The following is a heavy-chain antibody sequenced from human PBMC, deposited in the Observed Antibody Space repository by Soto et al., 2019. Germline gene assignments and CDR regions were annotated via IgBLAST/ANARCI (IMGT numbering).Heavy chain of an antibody. D-gene: IGHD1-26*01. CDR3: ARGVGSSPPRY. CDR2: IYDSGSP. CDR1: GGSISVFY. Sequence: SETLSLTCTISGGSISVFYWSWIRQPPGQALEWIGYIYDSGSPYYNPSLRSRVIISADTSKNQISLKLTSATAADTAVYYCARGVGSSPPRYWGRGTLVTVSS. J-gene: IGHJ4*02. V-gene: IGHV4-59*01.